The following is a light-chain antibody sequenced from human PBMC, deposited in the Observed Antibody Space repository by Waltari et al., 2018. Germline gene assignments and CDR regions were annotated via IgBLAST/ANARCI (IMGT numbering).Light chain of an antibody. CDR3: QSYDSSLSGPVV. V-gene: IGLV1-40*01. CDR2: GNS. CDR1: SSNIGAAYD. J-gene: IGLJ2*01. Sequence: QSVLTQPPSVSGAPGQRVTISSTATSSNIGAAYDVHRYQQLPGTAPKLLIYGNSNRPSGVPDRFSGSKSGTSASLAITGLQAEDEADYYCQSYDSSLSGPVVFGGGTKLTVL.